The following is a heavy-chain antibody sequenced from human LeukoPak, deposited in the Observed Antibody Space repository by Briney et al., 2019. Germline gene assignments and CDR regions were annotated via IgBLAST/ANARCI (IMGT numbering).Heavy chain of an antibody. CDR2: INPNSGGT. D-gene: IGHD2-2*01. CDR1: GYTFTSYY. CDR3: ARDIVVVPAAANLNDY. Sequence: ASVKVSCKASGYTFTSYYMHWVRQAPGQGLEWMGWINPNSGGTNYAQKFQGRVTMTRDTSISTAYMELSRLRSDDTAVYYCARDIVVVPAAANLNDYWGQGTLVTVSS. V-gene: IGHV1-2*02. J-gene: IGHJ4*02.